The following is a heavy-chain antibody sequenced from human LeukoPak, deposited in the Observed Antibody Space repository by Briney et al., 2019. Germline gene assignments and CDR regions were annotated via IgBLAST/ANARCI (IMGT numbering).Heavy chain of an antibody. CDR2: IYYSGST. V-gene: IGHV4-30-4*08. J-gene: IGHJ4*02. D-gene: IGHD2-2*01. CDR1: GGSISSGDYY. Sequence: SETLSLTCTVSGGSISSGDYYWSWIREPPGKGLEWIGYIYYSGSTYYNPSLKSRVTISVDTSKNQFSLKLSSVTAADTAVYYCARDSGYQLLIDYWGQGTLVTVSS. CDR3: ARDSGYQLLIDY.